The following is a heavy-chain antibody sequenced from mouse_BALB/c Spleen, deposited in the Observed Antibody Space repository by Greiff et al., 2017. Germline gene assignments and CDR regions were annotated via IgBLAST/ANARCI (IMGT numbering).Heavy chain of an antibody. Sequence: QVQLQQSGAELAKPGASVKMSCKASGYTFTSYWMHWVKQRPGQGLEWIGYINPSTGYTEYNQKFKDKATLTAEKSSSTAYMQLSSLTSEDSAVYYCEREDYDYGFAYWGQGTLVTVSA. V-gene: IGHV1-7*01. CDR1: GYTFTSYW. CDR3: EREDYDYGFAY. D-gene: IGHD2-4*01. CDR2: INPSTGYT. J-gene: IGHJ3*01.